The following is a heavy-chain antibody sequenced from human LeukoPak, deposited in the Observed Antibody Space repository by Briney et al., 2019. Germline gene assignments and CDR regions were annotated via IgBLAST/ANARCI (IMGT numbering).Heavy chain of an antibody. Sequence: GASVKVSCKTSGYTFTGYYMHWVRQAPGQGLEWMGWINPNSGGTNYAQKFQGRVTMTRDTSISTAYMELSRLRSDDTAVYYCARVFYGGQIYDYWGQGTLVTVSS. D-gene: IGHD4-23*01. CDR3: ARVFYGGQIYDY. CDR1: GYTFTGYY. V-gene: IGHV1-2*02. J-gene: IGHJ4*02. CDR2: INPNSGGT.